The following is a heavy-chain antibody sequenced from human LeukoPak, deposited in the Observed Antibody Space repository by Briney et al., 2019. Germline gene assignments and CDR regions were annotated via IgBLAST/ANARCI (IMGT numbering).Heavy chain of an antibody. CDR1: GFTFSSYW. CDR3: ARQAGDYYDSSGYPDAFGI. Sequence: GSLRLSCAASGFTFSSYWMSWVRQAPGKGLEWVANIKQDGSEKYYVDSVKGRFTISRDNAKNSLYLQMNSLRAEDTAVYYCARQAGDYYDSSGYPDAFGIWGQGTMVTASS. V-gene: IGHV3-7*01. D-gene: IGHD3-22*01. CDR2: IKQDGSEK. J-gene: IGHJ3*02.